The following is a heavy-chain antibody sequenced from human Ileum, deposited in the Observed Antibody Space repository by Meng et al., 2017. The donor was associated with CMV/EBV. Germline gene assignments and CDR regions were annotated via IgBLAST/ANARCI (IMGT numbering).Heavy chain of an antibody. J-gene: IGHJ4*02. V-gene: IGHV3-15*01. D-gene: IGHD3-10*01. CDR3: GFGSGYTSGNYYAGT. CDR2: ITSKVDGGTI. Sequence: LRFSGAWMHWVRQGPGKGLEWVGRITSKVDGGTIDYAAPVKGRFTISRDDSKDTLYLEVNSLRIEDTAVYHCGFGSGYTSGNYYAGTWGQGTLVTVSS. CDR1: LRFSGAW.